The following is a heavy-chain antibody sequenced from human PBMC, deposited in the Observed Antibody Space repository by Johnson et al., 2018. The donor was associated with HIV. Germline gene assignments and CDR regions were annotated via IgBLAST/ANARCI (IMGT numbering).Heavy chain of an antibody. Sequence: QVQLVESGGGVVQPGGSLRLSCAASGFTFSSYGMHWVRQAPGKGLEWVAFIRSDGSNKYYVDSVKGRFTISRDNAKNSVVLQMNNLRAEDTAIYYCARDPGYSAFDIWGQGTVVTVSS. J-gene: IGHJ3*02. CDR1: GFTFSSYG. V-gene: IGHV3-30*02. D-gene: IGHD1-1*01. CDR3: ARDPGYSAFDI. CDR2: IRSDGSNK.